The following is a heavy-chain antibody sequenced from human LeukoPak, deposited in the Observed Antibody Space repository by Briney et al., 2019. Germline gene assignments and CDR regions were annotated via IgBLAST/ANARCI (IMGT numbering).Heavy chain of an antibody. Sequence: GGSLRLSCAVSGFTVSSNYMSWVRQAPGKGLEWVSVIYSGGSTYYADSVKGRFTISRDNSKNTLYLQMNSLRAEDTAVYYCARGGPAAGRFDYWGQGTLVTVSS. V-gene: IGHV3-66*01. CDR1: GFTVSSNY. J-gene: IGHJ4*02. D-gene: IGHD6-13*01. CDR2: IYSGGST. CDR3: ARGGPAAGRFDY.